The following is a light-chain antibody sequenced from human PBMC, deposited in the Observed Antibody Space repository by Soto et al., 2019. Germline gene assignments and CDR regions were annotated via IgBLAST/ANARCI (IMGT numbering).Light chain of an antibody. CDR3: CSYAGSSTSYV. CDR2: EVS. J-gene: IGLJ1*01. CDR1: SSDFGGYNL. V-gene: IGLV2-23*02. Sequence: QSVLTQPASVSGAPGQSITISCTGTSSDFGGYNLVSWYQQHPGKAPKLMIYEVSKRPSGVSNRFSGSKSGNTASLTISGLQAEDEANYYCCSYAGSSTSYVFGTGTKVTVL.